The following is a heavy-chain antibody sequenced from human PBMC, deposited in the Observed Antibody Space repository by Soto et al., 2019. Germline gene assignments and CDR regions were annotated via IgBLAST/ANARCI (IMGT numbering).Heavy chain of an antibody. CDR2: IKQDGSEK. CDR1: VFTFSSYW. V-gene: IGHV3-7*03. CDR3: ARLWFGELLYYFDY. D-gene: IGHD3-10*01. Sequence: GWSLRLSCSASVFTFSSYWMSWCRQPPGKGLEWVANIKQDGSEKYYVDSVKGRFTISRDNAKNSLYLQMNSLRAEDTAVYYCARLWFGELLYYFDYWGQGTLVTVSS. J-gene: IGHJ4*02.